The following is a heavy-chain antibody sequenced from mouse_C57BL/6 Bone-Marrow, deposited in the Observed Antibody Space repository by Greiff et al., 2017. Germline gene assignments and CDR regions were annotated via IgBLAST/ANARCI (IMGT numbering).Heavy chain of an antibody. Sequence: EVQRVESGGGLVQPGGSLKLSCAASGFTFSDYYMYWVRQTPEKRLEWVAYISNGGGSTYYPDTVKGRFTISRDNAKNTLYLQMSRLKSEDTAMYYCARRGYSTGGYAMDYWGQGTSVTVSS. V-gene: IGHV5-12*01. CDR2: ISNGGGST. CDR3: ARRGYSTGGYAMDY. CDR1: GFTFSDYY. D-gene: IGHD2-5*01. J-gene: IGHJ4*01.